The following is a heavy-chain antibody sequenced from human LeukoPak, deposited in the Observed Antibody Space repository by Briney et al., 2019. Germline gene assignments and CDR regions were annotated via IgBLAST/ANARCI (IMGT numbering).Heavy chain of an antibody. Sequence: GGSLRLSCTASGFTFADHAMTWVRQAPGKGLECVGFIRSKAYGGTTEYAASVKGRFTISRDDSSSVVYLQMNSLKTEDSAVYYCTGERLNYYDPRERRFDPWGQGTLVTVSS. V-gene: IGHV3-49*04. J-gene: IGHJ5*02. CDR3: TGERLNYYDPRERRFDP. D-gene: IGHD3-22*01. CDR1: GFTFADHA. CDR2: IRSKAYGGTT.